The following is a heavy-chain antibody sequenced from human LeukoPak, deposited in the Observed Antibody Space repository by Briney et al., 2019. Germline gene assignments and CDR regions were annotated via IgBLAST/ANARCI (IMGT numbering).Heavy chain of an antibody. D-gene: IGHD4-17*01. CDR3: AGDDYGDYARPY. Sequence: PGGSLRLSCAASGFIFSTYAMTWVRQAPGKGLEWVSVISASGTNTDYAGSVKGRFTISRDNAKNTLYLQMNSLRAEDTAVYYCAGDDYGDYARPYWGQGTLVTVSS. J-gene: IGHJ4*02. CDR2: ISASGTNT. V-gene: IGHV3-23*01. CDR1: GFIFSTYA.